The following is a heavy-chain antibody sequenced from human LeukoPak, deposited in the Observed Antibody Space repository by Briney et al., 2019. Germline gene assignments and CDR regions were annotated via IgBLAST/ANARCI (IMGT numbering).Heavy chain of an antibody. CDR3: ARADQLSMWWLYAFDV. D-gene: IGHD2-21*01. Sequence: PGGSLRLSCAASGFTISSYEMNWVRQAPGQGLEWVSYISSSGSTISYADSVKGRFTISRDNAKNSLYLQMNSLRAEDTAVYYCARADQLSMWWLYAFDVWGQGTMVTVSS. V-gene: IGHV3-48*03. CDR1: GFTISSYE. CDR2: ISSSGSTI. J-gene: IGHJ3*01.